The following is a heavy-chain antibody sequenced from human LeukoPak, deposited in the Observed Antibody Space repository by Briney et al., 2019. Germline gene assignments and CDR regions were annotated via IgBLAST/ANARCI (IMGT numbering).Heavy chain of an antibody. J-gene: IGHJ6*02. Sequence: SETLSLTCAVYGGSFSGYYWSWIRQPPGKGLEWIGEINHSGSTNYNPSLKSRVTISVDTSKNQFSLKLSSVTAADTAVYYCARAVLRFLEWFGKDYYYGMDVWGQGTTVTVSS. CDR2: INHSGST. V-gene: IGHV4-34*01. CDR3: ARAVLRFLEWFGKDYYYGMDV. D-gene: IGHD3-3*01. CDR1: GGSFSGYY.